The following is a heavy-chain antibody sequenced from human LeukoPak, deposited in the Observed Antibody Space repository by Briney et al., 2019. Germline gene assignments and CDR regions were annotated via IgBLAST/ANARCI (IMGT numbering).Heavy chain of an antibody. D-gene: IGHD4-17*01. J-gene: IGHJ4*02. CDR1: GFPISTNY. CDR3: ARVPNYGDYDY. V-gene: IGHV4-34*01. Sequence: GSLRLSCAASGFPISTNYMSWVRQAPGKGLEWVGEINHSGSTNYNSSLKSRVTISVDTSKNQFSLKLSSVTAADTAVYYCARVPNYGDYDYWGQGTLVTVSS. CDR2: INHSGST.